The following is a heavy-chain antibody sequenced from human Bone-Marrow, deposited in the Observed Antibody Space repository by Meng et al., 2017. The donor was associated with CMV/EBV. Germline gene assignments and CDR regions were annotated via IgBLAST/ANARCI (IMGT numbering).Heavy chain of an antibody. CDR2: ILPSGNT. Sequence: CAVSGGSISSANWWTWVRQPPGKGLEWIGDILPSGNTNYNPSLKSRVTISVDKSKNQFSLNLSPVTAADTAVYYCARDLTVVRGVLDYWSQGTLVTVSS. CDR1: GGSISSANW. J-gene: IGHJ4*02. D-gene: IGHD3-10*01. CDR3: ARDLTVVRGVLDY. V-gene: IGHV4-4*02.